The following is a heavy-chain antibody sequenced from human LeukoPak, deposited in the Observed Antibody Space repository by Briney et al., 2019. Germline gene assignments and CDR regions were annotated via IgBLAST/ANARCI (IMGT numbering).Heavy chain of an antibody. V-gene: IGHV4-39*07. CDR2: INHSGST. J-gene: IGHJ4*02. Sequence: PSETLSLTCTVSGGSISSSSYYWGWIRQPPGKGLEWIGEINHSGSTNYNPSLKSRVTISVDTSKNQFSLKLSSVTAADTAVYYCAGSPIAAAGTDFDYWGQGTLVTVSS. CDR1: GGSISSSSYY. CDR3: AGSPIAAAGTDFDY. D-gene: IGHD6-13*01.